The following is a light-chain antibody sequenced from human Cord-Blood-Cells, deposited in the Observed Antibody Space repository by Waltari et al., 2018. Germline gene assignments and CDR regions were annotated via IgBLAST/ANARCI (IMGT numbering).Light chain of an antibody. CDR1: RSPIGAALH. CDR2: GNS. V-gene: IGLV1-40*01. CDR3: QSYDSSLSGSRV. J-gene: IGLJ3*02. Sequence: QSVLPPPPSLSWAPGQRVTISCPGSRSPIGAALHFPSCQQLPGTDPKLPIYGNSNRPSGVPDRFSGSKSGTSASLAITGLQAEDEADYYCQSYDSSLSGSRVFGGGTKLTVL.